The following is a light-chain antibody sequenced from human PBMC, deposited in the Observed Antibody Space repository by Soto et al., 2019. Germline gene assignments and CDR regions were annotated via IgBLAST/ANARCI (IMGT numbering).Light chain of an antibody. CDR3: QQASCFPLT. CDR2: AAS. J-gene: IGKJ4*01. Sequence: DIQMTQYTYSVSASVGDRVTITCRASQGISSWLGWYQQKPGQAPKLLIFAASSLQSGVPPRFSGSESGTEFTLTISCLQPEDVATYYCQQASCFPLTFGGGTKVDI. CDR1: QGISSW. V-gene: IGKV1-12*01.